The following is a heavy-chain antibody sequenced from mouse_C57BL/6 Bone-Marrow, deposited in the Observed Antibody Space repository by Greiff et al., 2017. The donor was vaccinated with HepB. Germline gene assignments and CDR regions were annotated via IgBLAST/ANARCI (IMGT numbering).Heavy chain of an antibody. CDR3: ARKVGGPMDY. CDR1: GYTFTSYG. CDR2: IYPRSGNT. Sequence: QVQLQQSGAELARPGASVKLSCKASGYTFTSYGISWVKQRTGQGLEWIGEIYPRSGNTYYNEKCKGKATLTADKSASTAYMELRSLTSEDSAVYFCARKVGGPMDYWGQGTSGTVSS. D-gene: IGHD1-1*01. J-gene: IGHJ4*01. V-gene: IGHV1-81*01.